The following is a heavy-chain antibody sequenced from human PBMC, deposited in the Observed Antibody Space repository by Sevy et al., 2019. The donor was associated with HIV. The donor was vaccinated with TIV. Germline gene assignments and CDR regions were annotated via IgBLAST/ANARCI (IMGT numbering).Heavy chain of an antibody. CDR1: GLTFSNYW. D-gene: IGHD3-16*01. J-gene: IGHJ4*02. CDR3: FGGTN. V-gene: IGHV3-7*03. CDR2: IKKDGSQK. Sequence: GGSLRLSCTDSGLTFSNYWMHWVRQAPGKALEWVASIKKDGSQKDYVDSVKGRFIISRDNAKSSVYLQMNSLRDEDAAVYYCFGGTNWGQGTLVTVSS.